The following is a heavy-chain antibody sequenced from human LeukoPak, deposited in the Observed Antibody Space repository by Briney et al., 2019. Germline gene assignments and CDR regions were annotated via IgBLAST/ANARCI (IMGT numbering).Heavy chain of an antibody. V-gene: IGHV3-21*01. D-gene: IGHD6-19*01. CDR1: GFTFSSYR. Sequence: PGGSLRLSCAASGFTFSSYRMTWVRQAPGKGLEWVSSISSSSSYIYYADSVKGRFTISRDNSKNTLYLQMNSLRADDTAVYHCARGSQAVAGFFDYWGQGTLVTVSS. CDR2: ISSSSSYI. J-gene: IGHJ4*02. CDR3: ARGSQAVAGFFDY.